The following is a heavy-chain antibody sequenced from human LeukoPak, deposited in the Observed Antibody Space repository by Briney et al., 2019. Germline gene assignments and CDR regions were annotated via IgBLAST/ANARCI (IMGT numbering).Heavy chain of an antibody. V-gene: IGHV1-69*01. CDR1: GGTFSSYA. J-gene: IGHJ5*02. CDR3: ARGLTTSDNWFDP. CDR2: IIPIFGTA. Sequence: SVKVSCKASGGTFSSYAISWVRQAPGQGLEWMGGIIPIFGTANYAQKLQGRVTITADESTSTAYMELSSLRSEDTAVYYCARGLTTSDNWFDPWGQGTLVTVSS. D-gene: IGHD4-11*01.